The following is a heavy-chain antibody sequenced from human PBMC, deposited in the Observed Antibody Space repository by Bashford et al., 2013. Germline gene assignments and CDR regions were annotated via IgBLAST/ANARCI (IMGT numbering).Heavy chain of an antibody. Sequence: GSLRLSCAASGFTFRSYAMNWVRQAPGKGLEWVSTISSNAGTITLYAGSVKGRFTISRDNSKNTLSLQMNSLRAEDTAVYYCARDVAVAFKAAYFDYWGQGTLVTVSS. V-gene: IGHV3-23*01. D-gene: IGHD6-19*01. CDR3: ARDVAVAFKAAYFDY. J-gene: IGHJ4*02. CDR2: ISSNAGTIT. CDR1: GFTFRSYA.